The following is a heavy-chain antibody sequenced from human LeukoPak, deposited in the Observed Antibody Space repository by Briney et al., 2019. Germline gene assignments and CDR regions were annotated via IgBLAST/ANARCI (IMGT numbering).Heavy chain of an antibody. D-gene: IGHD2/OR15-2a*01. V-gene: IGHV3-20*04. CDR2: IDWNGGSP. Sequence: PGGSLRLSCAASGFTFDDHGMIWVRQAPGKGLEWVTGIDWNGGSPRYADSVKGRFTISRDNAKNFLYLQMNSLRAEDTAVYYCAQISIWGQGTLVTVSS. CDR1: GFTFDDHG. J-gene: IGHJ4*02. CDR3: AQISI.